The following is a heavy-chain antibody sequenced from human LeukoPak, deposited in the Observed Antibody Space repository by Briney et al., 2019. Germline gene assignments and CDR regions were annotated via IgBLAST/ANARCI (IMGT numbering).Heavy chain of an antibody. CDR2: ISGSGGST. J-gene: IGHJ4*02. CDR1: GFIFSSYA. V-gene: IGHV3-23*01. CDR3: AKMGRAIIVMVTLEIDY. Sequence: SGGSLRLSCAASGFIFSSYAMSWVRQAPGKGLEWVSTISGSGGSTYYTDSVKGRFTISRDNSNNTLYLQMNSLRAEDTAVYYCAKMGRAIIVMVTLEIDYWGQGTLVTVSS. D-gene: IGHD3-22*01.